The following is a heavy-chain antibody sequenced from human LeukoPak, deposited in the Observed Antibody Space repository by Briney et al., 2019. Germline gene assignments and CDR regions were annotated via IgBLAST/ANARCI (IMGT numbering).Heavy chain of an antibody. CDR1: GFTFGDYL. CDR3: SRGSGWLSVY. J-gene: IGHJ4*02. CDR2: ISGGTT. V-gene: IGHV3-49*03. Sequence: GGSLRLSCTASGFTFGDYLMSWFRQAPGKGLEWIGFISGGTTEYAASVKGRYTISRDDSTSIAYLQMNSLTTEDTAVYYCSRGSGWLSVYWGQGTLVTVSS. D-gene: IGHD6-19*01.